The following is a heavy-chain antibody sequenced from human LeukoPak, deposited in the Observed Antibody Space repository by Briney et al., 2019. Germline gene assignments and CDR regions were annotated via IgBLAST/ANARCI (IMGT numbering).Heavy chain of an antibody. V-gene: IGHV3-9*01. CDR1: GFTFYDYA. CDR3: AKVAQSGPLSWFLDAFDI. J-gene: IGHJ3*02. D-gene: IGHD3-10*01. CDR2: ISWNIGSI. Sequence: RSLRLSCAASGFTFYDYAMHCVPEAPGEGLEGGSGISWNIGSIGYAHSVKGRFTISRDNDKHSLYMQMNSLRAEDTALYYCAKVAQSGPLSWFLDAFDIWGQGTMVTVSS.